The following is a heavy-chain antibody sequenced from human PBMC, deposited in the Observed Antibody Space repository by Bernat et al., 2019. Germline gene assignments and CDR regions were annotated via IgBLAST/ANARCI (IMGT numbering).Heavy chain of an antibody. CDR3: ARDSRQWLVQDY. CDR1: GFTSSSFS. J-gene: IGHJ4*02. V-gene: IGHV3-21*01. CDR2: ISSSSSYI. Sequence: EVQLVESGGGLVKPGGSLRLSCAASGFTSSSFSMNWVRQAPGKGLEWVSSISSSSSYIYYADSVKGRFTISRDNAKNSLYLQMNSLRAEDTAVYYCARDSRQWLVQDYWGQGTLVTVSS. D-gene: IGHD6-19*01.